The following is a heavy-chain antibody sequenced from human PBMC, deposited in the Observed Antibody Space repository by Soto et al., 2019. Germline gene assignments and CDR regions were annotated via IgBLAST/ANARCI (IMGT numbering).Heavy chain of an antibody. D-gene: IGHD6-19*01. V-gene: IGHV1-46*01. CDR2: INPGGGSA. J-gene: IGHJ6*02. CDR1: GSAITRYY. CDR3: ARDTSGWSLNGLDV. Sequence: QVDLVQSGAEVKKPGASVTISCKASGSAITRYYIQWVRQAPGRGLEWMGIINPGGGSASYAQKFQDRGTIDKDTSTGTVYMDLRSLRTEDTAVYYCARDTSGWSLNGLDVWGQGTTVNVSS.